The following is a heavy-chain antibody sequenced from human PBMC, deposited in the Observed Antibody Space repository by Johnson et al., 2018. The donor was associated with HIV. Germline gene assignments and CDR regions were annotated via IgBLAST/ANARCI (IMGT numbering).Heavy chain of an antibody. CDR2: ISYDGSNK. CDR3: ARDRGLLEAWGIDAFDI. V-gene: IGHV3-30*04. Sequence: QVQLVESGGGLVQPGGSLRLSCAASGFTFSSYAMHWVRQAPGKGLEWVAVISYDGSNKYYADSVTGRLTISRDNSKNTLYLQMNSLRAEDTAVYYCARDRGLLEAWGIDAFDIWGQGTMVTVSS. J-gene: IGHJ3*02. CDR1: GFTFSSYA. D-gene: IGHD3-3*01.